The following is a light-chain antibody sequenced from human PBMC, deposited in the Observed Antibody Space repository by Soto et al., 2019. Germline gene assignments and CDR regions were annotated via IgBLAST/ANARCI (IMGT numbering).Light chain of an antibody. CDR1: SSNFGAGND. V-gene: IGLV1-40*01. CDR2: GNN. Sequence: QSVLTQPPSVSGAPGQRVTISCTGSSSNFGAGNDVQWYQHLPETAPKLLIFGNNNRPSGVPDRFSGSKSGTSASLAISGLQAEDEADYYCQSYDISLRAYVFGTGTKVTVL. CDR3: QSYDISLRAYV. J-gene: IGLJ1*01.